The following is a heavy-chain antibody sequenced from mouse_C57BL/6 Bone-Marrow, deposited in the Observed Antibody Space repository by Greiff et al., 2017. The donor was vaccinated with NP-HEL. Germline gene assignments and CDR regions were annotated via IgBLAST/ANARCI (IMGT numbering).Heavy chain of an antibody. Sequence: EVQLQQSGAELVRPGASVKLSCTASGFNIKDDYMHWVKQRPEQGLEWIGWIDPENGDTEYASKFQGKATITADTSSNTAYLQLSSLTSEDTAVYYCTNNLSHYYGSSYDAMDYWGQGTSVTVSS. CDR2: IDPENGDT. V-gene: IGHV14-4*01. J-gene: IGHJ4*01. CDR1: GFNIKDDY. CDR3: TNNLSHYYGSSYDAMDY. D-gene: IGHD1-1*01.